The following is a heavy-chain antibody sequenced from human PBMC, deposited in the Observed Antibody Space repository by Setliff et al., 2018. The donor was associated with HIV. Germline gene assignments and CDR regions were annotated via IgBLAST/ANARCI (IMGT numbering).Heavy chain of an antibody. CDR3: ATPRGFYSSSG. CDR1: GFTFSSYW. V-gene: IGHV3-7*03. Sequence: SLRLSCAASGFTFSSYWMSWVRQAPGKGLEWVANIKQDGSEKYYVDSVKGRFTISRDNAKNSLYLQMNSLRAEDTAVYYCATPRGFYSSSGWGQGTLVTVSS. D-gene: IGHD6-13*01. J-gene: IGHJ4*02. CDR2: IKQDGSEK.